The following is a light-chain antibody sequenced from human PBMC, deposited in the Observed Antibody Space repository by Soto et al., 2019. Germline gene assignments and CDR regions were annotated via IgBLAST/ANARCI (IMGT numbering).Light chain of an antibody. Sequence: DIVMTQSADSMAVSLGARTTINCRSSQSVLHRSKRKNYLAWYQQKAGQPPKLLISWASTRESGVPDRFSGSGSGTDFTLTSSSLQSEDVATYYGQHYYSGRTCGQGTKVDIK. V-gene: IGKV4-1*01. CDR1: QSVLHRSKRKNY. CDR3: QHYYSGRT. CDR2: WAS. J-gene: IGKJ1*01.